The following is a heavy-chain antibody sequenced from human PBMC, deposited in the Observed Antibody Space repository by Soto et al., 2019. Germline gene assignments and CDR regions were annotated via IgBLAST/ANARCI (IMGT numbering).Heavy chain of an antibody. V-gene: IGHV3-23*01. Sequence: GGSLRLSCAASGFTLRNYAMSWVRQAPGRGLEWVSVVSGSCDSTYYAASVKGRFIISRDNSKNTLYLQMNSLRVEDTALYYCAIREGPLIHNSFYAWGQGTLVTVSS. CDR2: VSGSCDST. J-gene: IGHJ5*02. D-gene: IGHD3-22*01. CDR1: GFTLRNYA. CDR3: AIREGPLIHNSFYA.